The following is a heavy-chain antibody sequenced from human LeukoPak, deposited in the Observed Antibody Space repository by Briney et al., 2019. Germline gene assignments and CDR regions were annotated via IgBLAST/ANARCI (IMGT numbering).Heavy chain of an antibody. CDR2: INPSGGST. CDR3: ARDQGIAGFDP. J-gene: IGHJ5*02. Sequence: ASVKVSCKASGYTFTSYYMHWVRQAPGQGLEWMGIINPSGGSTSYAQKFQGRVTMTRDTSTSTVYMELSSLRSDDTAVYYCARDQGIAGFDPWGQGTLVTVSS. V-gene: IGHV1-46*01. CDR1: GYTFTSYY. D-gene: IGHD6-13*01.